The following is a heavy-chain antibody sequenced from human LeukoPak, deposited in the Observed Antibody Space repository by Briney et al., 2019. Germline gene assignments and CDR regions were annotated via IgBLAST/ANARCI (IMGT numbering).Heavy chain of an antibody. Sequence: GASVKVSCKASGYTFTSYDINWVRQATGQGLEWMGWMNPNSGNTGYAQKFQGRVTMTRNTSISTAYMELSSLRSEDTAVYYCAGGENDLGIAERIDYWGQGTLVTVSS. J-gene: IGHJ4*02. V-gene: IGHV1-8*01. D-gene: IGHD6-13*01. CDR3: AGGENDLGIAERIDY. CDR2: MNPNSGNT. CDR1: GYTFTSYD.